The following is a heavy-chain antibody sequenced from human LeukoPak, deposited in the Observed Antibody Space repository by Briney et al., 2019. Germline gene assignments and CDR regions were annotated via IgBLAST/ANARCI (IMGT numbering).Heavy chain of an antibody. Sequence: SCKASGGTFSSYAMSWVRQAPGKGLEWVSAISGSGGSTYYADSVKGRFTISRDNSKNTLYLQMNSLRAEDTAVYYCAKTKPLVPAYFDYWGQGTLVTVSS. CDR1: GGTFSSYA. CDR3: AKTKPLVPAYFDY. CDR2: ISGSGGST. J-gene: IGHJ4*02. V-gene: IGHV3-23*01. D-gene: IGHD2-2*01.